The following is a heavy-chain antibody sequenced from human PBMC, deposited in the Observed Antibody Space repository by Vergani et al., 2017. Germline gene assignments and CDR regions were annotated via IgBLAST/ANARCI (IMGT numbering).Heavy chain of an antibody. J-gene: IGHJ4*02. Sequence: QVQLVESAGGVVQPGGSLRLSCAASGFTFSNFGMHWIRQAPGKGLEWLSYMGKDGINTRYTDAVKGRFTVSRDNSKDILYLQMDSLRSEDTALYYCAKYLRDSTDGLLDSWGPGTLVIVSS. CDR2: MGKDGINT. CDR3: AKYLRDSTDGLLDS. CDR1: GFTFSNFG. V-gene: IGHV3-30*02. D-gene: IGHD2-21*02.